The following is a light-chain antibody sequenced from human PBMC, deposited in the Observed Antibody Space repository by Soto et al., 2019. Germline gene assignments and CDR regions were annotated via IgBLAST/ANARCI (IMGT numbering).Light chain of an antibody. V-gene: IGKV1-27*01. CDR1: QGISNY. J-gene: IGKJ5*01. Sequence: IQLTQSPSSLSSSVGDRVTLTWRASQGISNYLAWSQQKPGKVPKLLSYAASTLQSGVPSRFSGSGSGTDFTLTISSLKPEDFETYYCQQSYSTPITFGQGTRLEIK. CDR3: QQSYSTPIT. CDR2: AAS.